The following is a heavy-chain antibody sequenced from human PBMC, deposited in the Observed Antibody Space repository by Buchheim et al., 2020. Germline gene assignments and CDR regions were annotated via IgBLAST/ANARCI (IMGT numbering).Heavy chain of an antibody. V-gene: IGHV3-74*01. D-gene: IGHD4-11*01. CDR1: GFTVTNAW. J-gene: IGHJ4*02. Sequence: EVQLVESGGDLVKPGGSLRLSCAASGFTVTNAWMSWVRQAPGKGLEWVSRIRGDGSSTSYADSVKGRFTISRDNAKNTLYLQMNSLRAEDTAVYYCARDDYQRYWGQGTL. CDR3: ARDDYQRY. CDR2: IRGDGSST.